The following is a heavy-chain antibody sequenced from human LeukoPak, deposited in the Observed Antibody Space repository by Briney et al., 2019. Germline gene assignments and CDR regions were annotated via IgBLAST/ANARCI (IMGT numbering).Heavy chain of an antibody. D-gene: IGHD1-26*01. CDR2: INPDGTTT. V-gene: IGHV3-74*01. CDR1: GFTISPYW. Sequence: PGGSLRLSCAASGFTISPYWMHWVRQAPGRGREWGSRINPDGTTTAYADSVKGRFSISRDNAKNTLYLQLNTLSAEDTGLYYCASKVGNSGHGWFHPWGPVTLVIVSS. J-gene: IGHJ5*02. CDR3: ASKVGNSGHGWFHP.